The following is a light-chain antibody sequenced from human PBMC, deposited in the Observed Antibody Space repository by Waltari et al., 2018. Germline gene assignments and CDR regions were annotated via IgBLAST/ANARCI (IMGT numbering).Light chain of an antibody. Sequence: DIVMTQSPDSLAVSLGERATVNCKSSQSVLYNSNKKNYLAWYQQRPGQPPRLLLYWASIRQSGIPDRFRGSGSATEFTLTITSLQAEDVAVYYCQQYYDVPYTFGQGTKVEI. J-gene: IGKJ2*01. CDR2: WAS. CDR3: QQYYDVPYT. CDR1: QSVLYNSNKKNY. V-gene: IGKV4-1*01.